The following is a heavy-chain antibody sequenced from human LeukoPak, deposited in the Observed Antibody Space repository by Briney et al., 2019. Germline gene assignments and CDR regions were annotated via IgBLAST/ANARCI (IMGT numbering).Heavy chain of an antibody. CDR2: IKSKTDGGTT. CDR1: GFTVSNNY. D-gene: IGHD6-13*01. Sequence: GGSLRLSCAASGFTVSNNYKSWVRQAPGKGLEWVGRIKSKTDGGTTDYAAPVKGRFTISRDDSKNTLYLQMNSLKTEDTAVYYCTTMNTTPYSSSWYENAFDIWGQGTMVTVSS. CDR3: TTMNTTPYSSSWYENAFDI. V-gene: IGHV3-15*01. J-gene: IGHJ3*02.